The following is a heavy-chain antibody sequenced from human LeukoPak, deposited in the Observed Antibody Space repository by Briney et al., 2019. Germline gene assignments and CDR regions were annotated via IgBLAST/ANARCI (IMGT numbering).Heavy chain of an antibody. Sequence: GGSLRLSCAASGFTLSRYWMSWVRQAPGKGLEWVANIKQDGSEKYYVGSVKGRFTISRDNAKNSLYLQMNSLRAEDTAVYYCARDRILMVFAPYFDYWGQGSLVTVSS. CDR2: IKQDGSEK. J-gene: IGHJ4*02. D-gene: IGHD2-8*01. CDR1: GFTLSRYW. CDR3: ARDRILMVFAPYFDY. V-gene: IGHV3-7*01.